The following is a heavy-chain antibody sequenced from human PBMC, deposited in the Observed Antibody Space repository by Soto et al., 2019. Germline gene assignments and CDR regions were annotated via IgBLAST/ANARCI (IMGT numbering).Heavy chain of an antibody. CDR2: IYYSGST. Sequence: QLQLQESGPGLVKPSETLSLTCTVSGGFISSSSYYWGWIRQPPGKGLEWIGSIYYSGSTYYNPSHKSRVTIAVDTSKNHFPLKRSSVTAADTAVYYCERRGDNWNDSYRMDLWGQGTTVTVS. CDR1: GGFISSSSYY. J-gene: IGHJ6*02. CDR3: ERRGDNWNDSYRMDL. D-gene: IGHD1-1*01. V-gene: IGHV4-39*01.